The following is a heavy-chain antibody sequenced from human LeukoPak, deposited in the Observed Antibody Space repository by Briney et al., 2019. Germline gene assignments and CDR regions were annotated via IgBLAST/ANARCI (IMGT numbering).Heavy chain of an antibody. D-gene: IGHD6-13*01. CDR2: INSDGSST. J-gene: IGHJ4*02. CDR3: ARPSIAAAGDY. V-gene: IGHV3-74*01. Sequence: GGSLRLSCAASGFTFSSYWVHWVRQAPGKGLVWVSRINSDGSSTSYADSVKGRFTISRDNAKNTLYLQMNSLRAEDTAVYYCARPSIAAAGDYWGQGTLVTVSS. CDR1: GFTFSSYW.